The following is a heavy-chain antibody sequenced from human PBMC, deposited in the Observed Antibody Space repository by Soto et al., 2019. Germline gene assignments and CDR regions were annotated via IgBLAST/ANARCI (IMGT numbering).Heavy chain of an antibody. V-gene: IGHV3-66*01. J-gene: IGHJ4*02. CDR2: IYTDGTT. CDR1: GFTVSGNY. Sequence: GGSLTLSCAASGFTVSGNYMSWVSQVSGEGLEWVSVIYTDGTTGYADSLKGRFTISRDNFQNTLYLQLNSLRAEDTAVYYCASTKYYSASGSYGLFDYWGQGT. D-gene: IGHD3-10*01. CDR3: ASTKYYSASGSYGLFDY.